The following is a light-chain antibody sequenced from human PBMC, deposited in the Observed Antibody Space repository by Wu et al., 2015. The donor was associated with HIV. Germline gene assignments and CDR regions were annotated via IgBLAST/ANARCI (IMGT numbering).Light chain of an antibody. CDR2: SAP. V-gene: IGKV3-20*01. CDR3: QQYGGSRT. CDR1: QSVSSSY. J-gene: IGKJ2*01. Sequence: EIVLTQSPGTLSLSPGERATLSCRASQSVSSSYLAWYQQKPGQAPGLLIYSAPSRATGIPDRFSGSGSGTDFTLTISRLEPEDFAVYYCQQYGGSRTFGQGTKLEIK.